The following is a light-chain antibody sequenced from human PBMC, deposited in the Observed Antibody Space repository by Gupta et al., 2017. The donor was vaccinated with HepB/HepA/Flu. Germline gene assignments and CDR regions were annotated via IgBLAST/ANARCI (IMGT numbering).Light chain of an antibody. J-gene: IGKJ3*01. CDR2: LGS. V-gene: IGKV2-28*01. CDR1: QSLLHSNGYNY. Sequence: DIVMTQSPLSLPVTPGEPPSISCRSSQSLLHSNGYNYLDWYLQKPGQSPQLLIYLGSNRASGVPDRFSGSGSGTDFTLKISRVEAEDVGVYYCMQALQTPPFTFGPGTKVDIK. CDR3: MQALQTPPFT.